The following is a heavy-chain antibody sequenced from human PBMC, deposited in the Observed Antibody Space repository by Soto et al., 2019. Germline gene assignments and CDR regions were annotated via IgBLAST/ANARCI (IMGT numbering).Heavy chain of an antibody. J-gene: IGHJ5*02. CDR1: GFTFNKFG. V-gene: IGHV3-21*06. CDR2: ISSSSSYI. D-gene: IGHD6-13*01. Sequence: VGSLRLSCAASGFTFNKFGMNWVRQAPGKGLEWVSTISSSSSYIFYADSVRGRFTISRDNAKNSVYLQMNSLRAEDTAMYYCARDLSSSWYNDRNADWFDPWGQGTLVTVS. CDR3: ARDLSSSWYNDRNADWFDP.